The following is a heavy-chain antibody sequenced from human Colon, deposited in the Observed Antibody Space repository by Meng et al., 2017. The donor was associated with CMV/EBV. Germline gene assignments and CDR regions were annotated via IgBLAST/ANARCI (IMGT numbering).Heavy chain of an antibody. D-gene: IGHD2-2*01. V-gene: IGHV3-13*01. CDR3: ARGKGIVVVPIMDV. CDR1: GFTFSTSD. J-gene: IGHJ6*02. CDR2: IGNAGDT. Sequence: GESLKISCAASGFTFSTSDMHWVRQAPGKGLEWVSSIGNAGDTYYPDSVKGRVTISREDAKNSLYLQMNSLRVGDTAVYFCARGKGIVVVPIMDVWGQGTTVTVSS.